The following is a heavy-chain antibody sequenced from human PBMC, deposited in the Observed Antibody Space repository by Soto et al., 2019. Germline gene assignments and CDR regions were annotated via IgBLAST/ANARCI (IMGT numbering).Heavy chain of an antibody. CDR1: GYTFTDYF. CDR2: INPKRRGT. J-gene: IGHJ5*02. Sequence: QVQLVQSGAEVKKPGASVKVSCKASGYTFTDYFIHWVRQAPGQGFEWMGWINPKRRGTTYAQKFQGRVTMTRDTSNTTAYMELRGLRSDDTAIYYCARVTLRAGNWFDPWGQGTLVTVSS. V-gene: IGHV1-2*02. CDR3: ARVTLRAGNWFDP.